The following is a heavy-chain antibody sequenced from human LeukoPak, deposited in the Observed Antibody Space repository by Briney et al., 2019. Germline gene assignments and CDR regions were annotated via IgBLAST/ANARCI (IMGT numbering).Heavy chain of an antibody. CDR1: GGSFSGYY. D-gene: IGHD4-17*01. J-gene: IGHJ6*03. V-gene: IGHV4-34*01. CDR2: INHSGRT. Sequence: SETLSLTCAVYGGSFSGYYWSWIRQPPGKGLEWIGEINHSGRTNYNPSLKSRVTISVDTSKNQFSLKLSSVTAADTAVYYCAGSSTVTTFAGYYYYMDVWGKGTTVTVSS. CDR3: AGSSTVTTFAGYYYYMDV.